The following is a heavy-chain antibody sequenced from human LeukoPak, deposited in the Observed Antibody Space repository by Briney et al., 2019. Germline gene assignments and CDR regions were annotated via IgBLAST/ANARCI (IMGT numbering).Heavy chain of an antibody. Sequence: GGSLRLSCAASGFTFSSYWMHWVRQAPGKGLVWVSRINTDGSSTSYADPVKGRFTISRDNAKNTLYLQMNSLRAEDTAVYYCATLPLGYCSGGSCYSQRRAFDIWGQGTMVTVSS. V-gene: IGHV3-74*01. D-gene: IGHD2-15*01. J-gene: IGHJ3*02. CDR2: INTDGSST. CDR3: ATLPLGYCSGGSCYSQRRAFDI. CDR1: GFTFSSYW.